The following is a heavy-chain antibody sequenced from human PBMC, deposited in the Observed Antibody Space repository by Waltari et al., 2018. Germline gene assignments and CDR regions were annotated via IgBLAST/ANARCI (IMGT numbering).Heavy chain of an antibody. Sequence: QVQLVESGGGVVQPGGSLRLSCAASGFTFSSYGMHWVRQAPGKGLEWVAFIRYDGSNKYYADSVKGRFTISRDNSKNTLYLQMNSLRAEDTAVYYCAKEGVGWLVPEWYFDLWGRGTLVTVSS. CDR3: AKEGVGWLVPEWYFDL. V-gene: IGHV3-30*02. CDR2: IRYDGSNK. CDR1: GFTFSSYG. D-gene: IGHD6-19*01. J-gene: IGHJ2*01.